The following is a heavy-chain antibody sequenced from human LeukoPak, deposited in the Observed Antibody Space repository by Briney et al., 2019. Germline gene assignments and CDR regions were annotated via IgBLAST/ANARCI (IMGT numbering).Heavy chain of an antibody. Sequence: GGSLRLSCAAYGLTFSSYAMNCVRQAPGKGLEWVSAIGGSGGRTYYADSVKGRFTVSRDNSKNTLYLQMNSLRAEDTAVYYCAKDGGNYYDILTGFIDYWGQGTLVTVSS. J-gene: IGHJ4*02. V-gene: IGHV3-23*01. CDR1: GLTFSSYA. CDR3: AKDGGNYYDILTGFIDY. CDR2: IGGSGGRT. D-gene: IGHD3-9*01.